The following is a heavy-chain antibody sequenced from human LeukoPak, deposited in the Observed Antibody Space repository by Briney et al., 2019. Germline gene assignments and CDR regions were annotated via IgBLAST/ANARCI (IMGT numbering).Heavy chain of an antibody. J-gene: IGHJ4*02. CDR1: GGSFSGYY. D-gene: IGHD3-3*01. CDR3: ARGGRLRFLEWLSNDRFDY. V-gene: IGHV4-34*01. Sequence: SETLSLTCAVYGGSFSGYYWSWIRQPPGKGLEWIGEINHSGSTNYNPSLKSRVTISVDTSKNQFSLKLSSVTAADTAVYYCARGGRLRFLEWLSNDRFDYWGQGTLVTVSS. CDR2: INHSGST.